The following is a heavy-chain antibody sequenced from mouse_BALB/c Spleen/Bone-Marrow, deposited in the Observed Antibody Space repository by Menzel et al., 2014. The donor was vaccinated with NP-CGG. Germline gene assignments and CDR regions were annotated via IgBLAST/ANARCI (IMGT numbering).Heavy chain of an antibody. J-gene: IGHJ3*01. Sequence: EVKLQESGPGLVKPSQSLSLTCSVTGYSITSGYYWNWIRQFPGNKLEWMGYISYDGSNNYDPSLKNRISITRDTSKNQFFLKLNSVTTEDTATYYRARSPLDRPFAYWGQGTLVTVSA. CDR1: GYSITSGYY. D-gene: IGHD2-14*01. CDR3: ARSPLDRPFAY. V-gene: IGHV3-6*02. CDR2: ISYDGSN.